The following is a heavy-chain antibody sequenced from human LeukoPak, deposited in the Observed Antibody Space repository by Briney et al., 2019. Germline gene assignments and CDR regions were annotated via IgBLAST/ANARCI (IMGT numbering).Heavy chain of an antibody. CDR2: MLYRGST. CDR1: GVSISTTSYY. CDR3: ARQGGWGGALSFFDS. J-gene: IGHJ4*02. Sequence: SETLSLTCTVSGVSISTTSYYWGWIRQTPGKGLEWIGSMLYRGSTYYSPSLRSRVIISVDASKNQFFLTLSAVTAAATAVYYCARQGGWGGALSFFDSWGQGTLVTVSS. V-gene: IGHV4-39*01. D-gene: IGHD3-16*01.